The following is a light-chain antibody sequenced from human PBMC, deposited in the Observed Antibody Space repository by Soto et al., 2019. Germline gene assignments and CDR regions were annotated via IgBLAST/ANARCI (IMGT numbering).Light chain of an antibody. CDR1: AGAVTSHYY. J-gene: IGLJ1*01. V-gene: IGLV7-43*01. Sequence: QAVVTQEPSLTVSPGGTVTLTCASSAGAVTSHYYPNWFQQKPGLAPRALIYDANKRHSWTPARFSGSLLGGKAALTLSGAQPEDEAEYYCLLYYGGYVFGTGTKLTVL. CDR2: DAN. CDR3: LLYYGGYV.